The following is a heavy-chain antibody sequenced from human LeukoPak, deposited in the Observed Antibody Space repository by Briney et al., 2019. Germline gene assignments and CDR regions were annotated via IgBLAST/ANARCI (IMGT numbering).Heavy chain of an antibody. CDR2: IYTSGST. V-gene: IGHV4-61*02. CDR3: ARDRGRVDY. Sequence: SETLSPTCAVSGGSISSGSYYWSWIRQPAGKGLEWIGRIYTSGSTNYNPSLKSRVTISVDTSKNQFSLKLSSVTAADTAVYYCARDRGRVDYWGQGTLVTVSS. D-gene: IGHD1-26*01. J-gene: IGHJ4*02. CDR1: GGSISSGSYY.